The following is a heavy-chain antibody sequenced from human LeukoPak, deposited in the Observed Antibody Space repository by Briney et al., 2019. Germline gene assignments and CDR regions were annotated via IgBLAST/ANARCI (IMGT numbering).Heavy chain of an antibody. CDR2: ISSSSSTI. V-gene: IGHV3-48*02. D-gene: IGHD5-18*01. Sequence: TGGSLRLSCAASGFTFSNAYMNWVRQAPGKGLEWVSYISSSSSTIYYADSVKGRFTISRDNAKNSLYLQMNSLRDEDTAVYYCARGGYSYGSSYGMDVWGQGTTVTVSS. CDR1: GFTFSNAY. CDR3: ARGGYSYGSSYGMDV. J-gene: IGHJ6*02.